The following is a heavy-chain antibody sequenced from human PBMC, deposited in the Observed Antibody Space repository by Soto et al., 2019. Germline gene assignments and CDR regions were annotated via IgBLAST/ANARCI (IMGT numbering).Heavy chain of an antibody. CDR1: GFTFSSYA. CDR2: ISYDGSNK. D-gene: IGHD5-18*01. Sequence: QVQLVESGGGVVQPGRSLRLSCAASGFTFSSYAMHWVRQAPVKGLEWVAVISYDGSNKYYADSVKGRFTISRDNSKNTLYLQMNSLRAEDTAVYYCARDYVDTAFDYWGQGTLVTVSS. V-gene: IGHV3-30-3*01. CDR3: ARDYVDTAFDY. J-gene: IGHJ4*02.